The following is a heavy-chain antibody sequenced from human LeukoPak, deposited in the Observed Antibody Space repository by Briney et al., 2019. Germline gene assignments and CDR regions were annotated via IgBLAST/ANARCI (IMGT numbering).Heavy chain of an antibody. CDR1: GFTFGSYG. J-gene: IGHJ4*02. Sequence: GGSLRLSCAASGFTFGSYGMHWVRQAPGKGLEWVAVISYDGSNKYYADSVKGRFTISRDNSKNTLYLQMNSLRAEDTAVYYCAKDYYGSGSSYYFDYWGQGTLVTVSS. D-gene: IGHD3-10*01. CDR3: AKDYYGSGSSYYFDY. CDR2: ISYDGSNK. V-gene: IGHV3-30*18.